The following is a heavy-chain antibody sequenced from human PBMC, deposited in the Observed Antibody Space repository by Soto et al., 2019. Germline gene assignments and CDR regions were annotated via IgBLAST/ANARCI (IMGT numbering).Heavy chain of an antibody. Sequence: SETLSLTCAVSGGSISSGDYYWSWIRQPPGKGLEWIGYIYYSGSTYYNPSLKSRVTISVDTSKNQFSLKLSSVTAADTAVYYCARDPHYYDSSGYYSYYFDYWGQGTLVTVSS. CDR1: GGSISSGDYY. J-gene: IGHJ4*02. D-gene: IGHD3-22*01. CDR3: ARDPHYYDSSGYYSYYFDY. CDR2: IYYSGST. V-gene: IGHV4-30-4*01.